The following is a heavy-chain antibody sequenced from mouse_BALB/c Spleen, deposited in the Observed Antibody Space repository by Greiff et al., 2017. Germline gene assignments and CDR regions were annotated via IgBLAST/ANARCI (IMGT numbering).Heavy chain of an antibody. CDR1: GFAFSSYE. CDR3: ARDEEVRDGLAY. Sequence: EVKLVESGGGLVKPGGSLKLSCAASGFAFSSYEMSWVRQTPEKRLEWVAYISSGGGSTYNQDTVKGRFTISRDNAKNTLYLQISSLKSEDTAMYYCARDEEVRDGLAYWGQGTLVTVSA. J-gene: IGHJ3*01. D-gene: IGHD2-14*01. V-gene: IGHV5-12-1*01. CDR2: ISSGGGST.